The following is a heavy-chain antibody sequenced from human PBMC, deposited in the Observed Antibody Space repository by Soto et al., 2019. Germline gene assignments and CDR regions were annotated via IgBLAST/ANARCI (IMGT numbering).Heavy chain of an antibody. CDR2: IKSETDGGTT. CDR3: TTAAALG. Sequence: EVQLVESGGGLVKPGESLRLSCAASGFTFSNTWMSWVRQAPGKGLEWVGRIKSETDGGTTDYAAPVKGRFTISRDDSKNTLYLQMNSLKTEDAAVYYCTTAAALGWGQGTLVTVSS. V-gene: IGHV3-15*01. CDR1: GFTFSNTW. D-gene: IGHD6-13*01. J-gene: IGHJ4*02.